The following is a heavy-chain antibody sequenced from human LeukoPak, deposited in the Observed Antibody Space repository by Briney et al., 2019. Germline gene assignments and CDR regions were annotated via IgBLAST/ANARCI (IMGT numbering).Heavy chain of an antibody. CDR3: ARAGRDGGSIDY. Sequence: SQTLSLTCTVSGGSISSGGYYWSWIRQPPGKGLEWIGYIYYSGSTNYNPSLKSRVTISVDTSKNQFSLKLSSVTAADTAVYYCARAGRDGGSIDYWGQGTLVTVSS. CDR2: IYYSGST. V-gene: IGHV4-61*08. D-gene: IGHD1-26*01. J-gene: IGHJ4*02. CDR1: GGSISSGGYY.